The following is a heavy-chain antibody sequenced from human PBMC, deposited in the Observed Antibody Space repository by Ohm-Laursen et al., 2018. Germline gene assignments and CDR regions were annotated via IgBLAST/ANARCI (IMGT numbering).Heavy chain of an antibody. D-gene: IGHD3-16*02. CDR3: ARWRYDYAWGSYRYCDY. J-gene: IGHJ4*02. Sequence: GASVKVSCKASGYTFTGYYMHWVRQAPGHGLEWMGWINPNSGVTNYAQKFQGRVIMTRDTSISTAYMELSSLRSDDTAVYYCARWRYDYAWGSYRYCDYWGQGTLVTVSS. CDR1: GYTFTGYY. CDR2: INPNSGVT. V-gene: IGHV1-2*02.